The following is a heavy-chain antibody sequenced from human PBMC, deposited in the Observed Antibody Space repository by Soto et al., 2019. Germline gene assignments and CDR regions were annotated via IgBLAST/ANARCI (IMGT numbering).Heavy chain of an antibody. D-gene: IGHD1-1*01. Sequence: GESLKISWKASGYSFSSYWIAWVRQMPGKGLEWMGIIYPADSDIRYSESSEGHVTISVDKSISTAYLQWSSLKASDTAIYYCVRHIASTGEDYWGQGTQVTVSS. V-gene: IGHV5-51*01. CDR1: GYSFSSYW. J-gene: IGHJ4*02. CDR3: VRHIASTGEDY. CDR2: IYPADSDI.